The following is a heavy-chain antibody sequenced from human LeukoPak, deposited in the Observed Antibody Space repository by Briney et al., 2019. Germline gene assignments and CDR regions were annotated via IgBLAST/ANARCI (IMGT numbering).Heavy chain of an antibody. CDR3: ARDAGVPGTSDY. J-gene: IGHJ4*02. Sequence: SETLSLTCTVSGASISSGTYYWGWIRQPPGKGLEWIGTIYYSGRTYYNPSLKSRLTISVDTSKNQFSLRLTSVTAADTAVYYCARDAGVPGTSDYWGQGTLVTVSS. CDR1: GASISSGTYY. D-gene: IGHD1-1*01. V-gene: IGHV4-39*02. CDR2: IYYSGRT.